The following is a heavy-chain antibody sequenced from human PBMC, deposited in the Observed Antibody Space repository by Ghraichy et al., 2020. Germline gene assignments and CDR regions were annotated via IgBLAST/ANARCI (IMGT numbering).Heavy chain of an antibody. CDR3: AKDLQDIVVVPAAIDYYYYYGMDV. CDR1: GFTFSSYG. J-gene: IGHJ6*02. CDR2: ISYDGSNK. Sequence: GGSLRLSCAASGFTFSSYGMHWVRQAPGKGLEWVAVISYDGSNKYYADSVKGRFTISRDNSKNTLYLQMNSLRAEDTAVYYCAKDLQDIVVVPAAIDYYYYYGMDVWGQGTTVTVSS. V-gene: IGHV3-30*18. D-gene: IGHD2-2*01.